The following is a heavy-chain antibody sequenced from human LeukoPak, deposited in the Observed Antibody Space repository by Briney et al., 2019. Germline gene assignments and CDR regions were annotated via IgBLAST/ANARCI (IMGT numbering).Heavy chain of an antibody. CDR2: VSYDGSTK. CDR1: GFTFSSYA. CDR3: GKTTVGYSSGQKPAWPVDY. V-gene: IGHV3-30*04. D-gene: IGHD5-18*01. J-gene: IGHJ4*02. Sequence: GGSLRLSCAASGFTFSSYAMHWVRQAPGKGLEWVAVVSYDGSTKYYADSVKGRFTISRDNSQNTVYLQINSLRAEDTAVYYCGKTTVGYSSGQKPAWPVDYWGQGTLVTVSS.